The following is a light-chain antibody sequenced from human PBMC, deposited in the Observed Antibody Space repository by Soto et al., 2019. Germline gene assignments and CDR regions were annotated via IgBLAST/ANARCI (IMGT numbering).Light chain of an antibody. CDR2: GAA. CDR3: LQDYNYPRT. CDR1: QSILNY. V-gene: IGKV1-6*01. J-gene: IGKJ1*01. Sequence: IQMTQSPSSLSASVGDRVTITCRAGQSILNYLSWYQLKPGKVPRLLMYGAASLQSGVPSRFSGSGSGTDFTLTISGLLPEDFATYYCLQDYNYPRTFGQGTKVDIK.